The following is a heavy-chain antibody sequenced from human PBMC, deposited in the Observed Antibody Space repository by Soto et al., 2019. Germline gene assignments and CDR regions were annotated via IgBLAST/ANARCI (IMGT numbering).Heavy chain of an antibody. CDR2: IYWDDDK. CDR1: GFSLSTSGVG. V-gene: IGHV2-5*02. J-gene: IGHJ4*02. Sequence: QITLKESGPTLVKPTQTLTLTCTFSGFSLSTSGVGVGWIRQPPGKALEWLALIYWDDDKRYSPSLKSRLTIHKDTSKNQLVLTMTHMEPSDTATYSCATCIVAVVAATPYPQGPHTFDYCGPGTLVTVSS. CDR3: ATCIVAVVAATPYPQGPHTFDY. D-gene: IGHD2-15*01.